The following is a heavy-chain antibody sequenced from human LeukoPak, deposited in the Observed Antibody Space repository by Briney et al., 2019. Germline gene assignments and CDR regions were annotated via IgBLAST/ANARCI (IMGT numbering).Heavy chain of an antibody. V-gene: IGHV1-69*05. J-gene: IGHJ4*02. CDR3: ARDLDGYRRPYFDY. D-gene: IGHD5-24*01. CDR2: SIPIFGRE. Sequence: VASVKVSCKASGGTFRSYAISWVRQARGQGRVGMGRSIPIFGREHYAQKFQGRVTITTDESTSTAYMELSSRRSEDTAVYYCARDLDGYRRPYFDYWGQGTLVTVSS. CDR1: GGTFRSYA.